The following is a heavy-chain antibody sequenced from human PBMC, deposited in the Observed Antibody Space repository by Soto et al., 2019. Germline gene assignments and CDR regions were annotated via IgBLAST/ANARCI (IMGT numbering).Heavy chain of an antibody. J-gene: IGHJ4*02. CDR3: ARQGYCSGTSCHGGDY. CDR1: GYSFTNYW. Sequence: EVQLVQSGAEVRKPGESLKISCKGSGYSFTNYWIGWVRQMPGKGLEWMGIIYPGDSDTRYSPSFQGQVTISADKSIRTAYLQWSSLKASDTAMYYCARQGYCSGTSCHGGDYWGQGTLVTVSS. D-gene: IGHD2-2*01. V-gene: IGHV5-51*01. CDR2: IYPGDSDT.